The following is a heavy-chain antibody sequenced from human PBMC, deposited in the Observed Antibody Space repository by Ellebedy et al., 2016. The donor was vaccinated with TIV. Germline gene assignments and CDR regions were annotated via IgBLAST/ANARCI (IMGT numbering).Heavy chain of an antibody. D-gene: IGHD1-26*01. CDR3: ARNEVGTTIYGMDV. Sequence: MPSETLSLTCTVAGGSVSNYYWSWIRQPAGKGLERIGRVQSSGSTNYNPSLKSRVTMSVDTSKNQISLRLSYVTAADTAVYYCARNEVGTTIYGMDVWGQGTTVTVSS. J-gene: IGHJ6*02. V-gene: IGHV4-4*07. CDR1: GGSVSNYY. CDR2: VQSSGST.